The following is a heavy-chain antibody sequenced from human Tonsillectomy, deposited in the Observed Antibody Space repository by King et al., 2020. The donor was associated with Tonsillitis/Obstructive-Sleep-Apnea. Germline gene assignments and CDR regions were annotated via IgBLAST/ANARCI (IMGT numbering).Heavy chain of an antibody. J-gene: IGHJ5*02. CDR3: ARVGDIVVVPAAIWFDP. D-gene: IGHD2-2*01. CDR1: GFTFSDYY. CDR2: ITSSGSTR. V-gene: IGHV3-11*01. Sequence: VQLVQSGGGLVKSGGSLRLSCAASGFTFSDYYMSWIRQAPGKGLEWVSYITSSGSTRYYADFVKGRFTMSRDNAKNSLYLQMHSLRAEDTAVYYCARVGDIVVVPAAIWFDPWGQGTLVTVSS.